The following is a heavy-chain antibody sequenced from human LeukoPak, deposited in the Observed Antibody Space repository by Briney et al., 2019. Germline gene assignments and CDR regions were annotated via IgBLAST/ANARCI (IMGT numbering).Heavy chain of an antibody. CDR2: TRGSGSGM. CDR3: ARDDNWGFDY. CDR1: GSAFSDYS. V-gene: IGHV3-21*05. Sequence: GGSLRLSCAASGSAFSDYSMNWVRQAPGKGLEWVANTRGSGSGMGSGNYYAGSVKGRFTISRDNAKNSLYLQMSSLRAEDTAFYYCARDDNWGFDYWGQGALVTVSS. D-gene: IGHD7-27*01. J-gene: IGHJ4*02.